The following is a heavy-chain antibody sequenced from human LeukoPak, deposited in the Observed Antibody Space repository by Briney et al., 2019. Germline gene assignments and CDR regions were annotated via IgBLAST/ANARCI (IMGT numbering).Heavy chain of an antibody. CDR2: INPSSGGT. J-gene: IGHJ3*02. CDR1: GYTFTGYY. CDR3: ASGPPRYDSSGYYLADAFDI. D-gene: IGHD3-22*01. V-gene: IGHV1-2*02. Sequence: ASVKVSCKASGYTFTGYYMHWVRQAPGQGLEWMGWINPSSGGTNYAQKFQGRVTMTRDTSISTAYMELSRLRSDDTAVYYCASGPPRYDSSGYYLADAFDIWGQGTMVTVSS.